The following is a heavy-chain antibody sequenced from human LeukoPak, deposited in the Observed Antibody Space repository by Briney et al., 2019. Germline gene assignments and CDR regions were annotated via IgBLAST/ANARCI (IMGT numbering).Heavy chain of an antibody. CDR3: AKDTYDFWSGYTPGWFDP. D-gene: IGHD3-3*01. CDR2: ISGSGGST. V-gene: IGHV3-23*01. Sequence: SGGSLRLSCAASGFTFSSYAMSWVRQAPGKGLEWVSAISGSGGSTYYADSVKGRFTISRDNSKNTLYLQMNSLRAEDTAVYYCAKDTYDFWSGYTPGWFDPWGQGTLVTVSS. CDR1: GFTFSSYA. J-gene: IGHJ5*02.